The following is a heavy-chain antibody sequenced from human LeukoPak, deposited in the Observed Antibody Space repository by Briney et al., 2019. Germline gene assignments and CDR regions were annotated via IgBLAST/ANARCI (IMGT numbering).Heavy chain of an antibody. D-gene: IGHD3-10*01. CDR3: ARAGIMYYGSGSYYYYYYYMDV. CDR2: INPNSGGT. V-gene: IGHV1-2*02. CDR1: GYTFTDYY. J-gene: IGHJ6*03. Sequence: ASVKVSCKASGYTFTDYYMHWVRQAPGQGLEWMGWINPNSGGTNYAQKFQGRVTMTRDTSISTAYMELSRLRSDDTAVYYCARAGIMYYGSGSYYYYYYYMDVWGKGTTVTISS.